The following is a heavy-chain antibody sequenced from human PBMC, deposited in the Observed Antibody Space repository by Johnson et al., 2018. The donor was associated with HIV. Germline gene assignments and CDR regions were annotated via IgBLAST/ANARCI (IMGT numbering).Heavy chain of an antibody. J-gene: IGHJ3*02. CDR1: GFTFSSYA. V-gene: IGHV3-30-3*01. CDR2: ISYDGSNK. Sequence: VQLVESGGGVVQPGRSLRLSCAASGFTFSSYAMHWVRQAPGKGLEWVAVISYDGSNKYYAESVKGRFTISRDNSKTTLYLKMKSLRAEDTAVYYCARARDRSSSRDAFDIWGQGTMVTVSS. CDR3: ARARDRSSSRDAFDI. D-gene: IGHD6-13*01.